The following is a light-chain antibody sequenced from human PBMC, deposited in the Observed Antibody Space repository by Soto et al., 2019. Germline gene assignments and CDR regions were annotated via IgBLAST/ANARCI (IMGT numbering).Light chain of an antibody. CDR3: SAWYDRLNGVV. Sequence: QSVLTQPPSASGTPGQTIAISCSGGSSNIGSHTVNWYQQLPGTAPRLLIYSNTQRPSGVPDRFSGSKSGTSTSLSISGLQSEYEGDYYCSAWYDRLNGVVFGGGTKLTVL. CDR2: SNT. CDR1: SSNIGSHT. V-gene: IGLV1-44*01. J-gene: IGLJ2*01.